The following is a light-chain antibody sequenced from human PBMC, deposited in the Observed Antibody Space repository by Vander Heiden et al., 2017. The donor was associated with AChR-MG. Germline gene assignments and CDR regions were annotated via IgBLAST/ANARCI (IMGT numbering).Light chain of an antibody. CDR1: QSVSNY. CDR2: DAS. CDR3: QQRSNWPLT. Sequence: EIVLTQSQATLSLSPGERATLSCRASQSVSNYLAWYQQKPGQAPRLLMYDASDRATGIPARFSGSGSGTDFILTISSLEPEDFAIYYCQQRSNWPLTFGGGTKVEIK. J-gene: IGKJ4*01. V-gene: IGKV3-11*01.